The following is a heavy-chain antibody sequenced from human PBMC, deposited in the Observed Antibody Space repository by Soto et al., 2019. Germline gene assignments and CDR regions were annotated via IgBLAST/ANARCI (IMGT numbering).Heavy chain of an antibody. D-gene: IGHD2-2*01. CDR1: GFTFSSYA. Sequence: GGSLRLSCAASGFTFSSYAMSWVRQAPGKGLEWVSAISGSGGSTYYADSVKGRFTISRDNSKNTLYLQMNSLRAEDTAVYYCAKTGGLGPGGSTSCYLDYWGQGTLVTVSS. V-gene: IGHV3-23*01. CDR2: ISGSGGST. J-gene: IGHJ4*02. CDR3: AKTGGLGPGGSTSCYLDY.